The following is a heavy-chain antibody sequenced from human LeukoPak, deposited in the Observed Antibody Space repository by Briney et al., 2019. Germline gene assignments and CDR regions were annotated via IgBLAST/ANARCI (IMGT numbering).Heavy chain of an antibody. V-gene: IGHV4-4*02. CDR3: ARTGEAGGY. Sequence: GSLRLSCAASGFTFSNAWMSWVRQAPGKGLEWIGYIYQSGTTYYSPSLKSRVTVSADRSKNQLSLKLSSMTAADTAVYYCARTGEAGGYWGQGTLVTVSS. J-gene: IGHJ4*02. CDR2: IYQSGTT. D-gene: IGHD3-10*01. CDR1: GFTFSNAW.